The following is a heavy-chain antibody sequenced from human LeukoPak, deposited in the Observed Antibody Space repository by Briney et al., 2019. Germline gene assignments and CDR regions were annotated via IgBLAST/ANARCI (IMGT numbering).Heavy chain of an antibody. CDR1: GFTFSSYE. V-gene: IGHV3-48*03. J-gene: IGHJ4*02. Sequence: PGGSLRLSCAASGFTFSSYEMNWVRQAPGKGLEWVSYISSSGNTIYYADSVKGRFTISRDNAKNSLYLQINSLRAEDTAVYYCARDSPGYGGYSYWGQGTLVTVSS. CDR2: ISSSGNTI. CDR3: ARDSPGYGGYSY. D-gene: IGHD5-12*01.